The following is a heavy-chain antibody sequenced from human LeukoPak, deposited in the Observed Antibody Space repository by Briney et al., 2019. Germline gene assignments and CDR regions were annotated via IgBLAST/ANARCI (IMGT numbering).Heavy chain of an antibody. Sequence: GGSLRLSCAGSGFSFSSYGMHWVRQAPGKGLEWMAFIRSDGSNKYYADSVKGRFTISRDNSKNTLYLRMNSLRAEDTAVYYCAKDQNWIQLWLQTNYYFDYWGQGTLVTVSS. CDR3: AKDQNWIQLWLQTNYYFDY. V-gene: IGHV3-30*02. CDR2: IRSDGSNK. CDR1: GFSFSSYG. D-gene: IGHD5-18*01. J-gene: IGHJ4*02.